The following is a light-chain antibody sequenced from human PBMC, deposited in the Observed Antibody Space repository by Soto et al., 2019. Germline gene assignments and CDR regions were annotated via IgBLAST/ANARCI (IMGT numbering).Light chain of an antibody. Sequence: DIQMTPSPSILSSSVGDRVTLTCRASQSIRSWLAWYQQKPGKAPKLLIYDAYSLESGVPSRFSGSGSGTEFTLTISSLQPDDFATYYCQQYNSYWRTFGGGTKVDIK. CDR1: QSIRSW. V-gene: IGKV1-5*01. CDR2: DAY. CDR3: QQYNSYWRT. J-gene: IGKJ4*01.